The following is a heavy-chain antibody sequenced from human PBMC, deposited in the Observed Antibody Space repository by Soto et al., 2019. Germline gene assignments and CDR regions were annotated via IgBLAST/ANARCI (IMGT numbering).Heavy chain of an antibody. CDR2: ISGTSSTI. J-gene: IGHJ4*02. CDR1: YFTFSIFV. D-gene: IGHD6-13*01. CDR3: AKRLDNSGWYSSFDY. Sequence: GGSLGLSCVASYFTFSIFVMTWVRQAPGKGLELVSQISGTSSTIHYADSVKGRFTISRDNAKNSLFLQMSSLRDEDTAVYYCAKRLDNSGWYSSFDYWGRGTMVTVSS. V-gene: IGHV3-48*02.